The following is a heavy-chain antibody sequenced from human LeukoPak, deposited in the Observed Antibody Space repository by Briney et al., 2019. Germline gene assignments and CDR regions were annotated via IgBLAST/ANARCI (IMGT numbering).Heavy chain of an antibody. CDR1: GGSISSGGYY. D-gene: IGHD3-9*01. CDR2: IYYSGST. V-gene: IGHV4-31*03. J-gene: IGHJ4*02. Sequence: SQTLSLTCTVSGGSISSGGYYWSWIRQHPGKGLEWIGYIYYSGSTYYNPSLKSRVTISVDPSKNQFSLKLSSVTAADTAVYYCARIRRSDILTGYYDYWGQGTLVTVSS. CDR3: ARIRRSDILTGYYDY.